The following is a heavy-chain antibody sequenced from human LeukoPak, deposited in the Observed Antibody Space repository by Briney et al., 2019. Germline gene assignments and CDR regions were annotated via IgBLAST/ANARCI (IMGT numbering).Heavy chain of an antibody. CDR2: INQDGSEK. CDR1: GFTFTTYW. Sequence: GGSLRFSCAASGFTFTTYWMGWVRQAPGKGLEWVANINQDGSEKYYVDSVKGRFTISRDNAKNSLYLQMNSLRAEDAAVYYCAKESVYGIPTDYWGQGTLVTVSS. D-gene: IGHD2-2*02. V-gene: IGHV3-7*01. CDR3: AKESVYGIPTDY. J-gene: IGHJ4*02.